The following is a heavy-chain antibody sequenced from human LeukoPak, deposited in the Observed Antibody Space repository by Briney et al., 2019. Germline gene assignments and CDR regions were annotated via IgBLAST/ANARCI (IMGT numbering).Heavy chain of an antibody. J-gene: IGHJ4*02. V-gene: IGHV3-23*01. Sequence: GGSLRLSCAASGFAFGSYGMSWVRQAPGKGLEWVAAISASGSNPHYSDSVKGRFLISRDNTENTVYLQMKSLRAEDTAVHYCARALYSGYDSGLDYFDYWGQGTLVTVSS. D-gene: IGHD5-12*01. CDR3: ARALYSGYDSGLDYFDY. CDR2: ISASGSNP. CDR1: GFAFGSYG.